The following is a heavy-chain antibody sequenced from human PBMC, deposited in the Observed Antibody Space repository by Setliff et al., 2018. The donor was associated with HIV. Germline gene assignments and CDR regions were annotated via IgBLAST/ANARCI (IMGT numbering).Heavy chain of an antibody. CDR2: IYYIGNT. Sequence: SETLSLTCTVSGGSISGYYWSWIRQPPGKGLEGIGYIYYIGNTNYNPSLKGRVTLSVDTSKNQLSLKLSSVTAADTAVYYCARGRSRYYYDGSGYYVDYWGQGTLVTVSS. CDR3: ARGRSRYYYDGSGYYVDY. J-gene: IGHJ4*02. V-gene: IGHV4-59*01. D-gene: IGHD3-22*01. CDR1: GGSISGYY.